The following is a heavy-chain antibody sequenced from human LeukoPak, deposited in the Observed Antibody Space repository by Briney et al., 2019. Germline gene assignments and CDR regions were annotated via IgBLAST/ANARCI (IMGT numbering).Heavy chain of an antibody. D-gene: IGHD1-1*01. CDR3: PSGRTTGTFRFDY. J-gene: IGHJ4*02. CDR1: GYTLTELS. Sequence: GASVKVSCKVSGYTLTELSMHWVRQAPGKGLEGMAGFDPEDGETIYAQKFQGRVTMTEDTSTDTAYMELSSLRSEDTAVYYCPSGRTTGTFRFDYWGQGTLVTVSS. CDR2: FDPEDGET. V-gene: IGHV1-24*01.